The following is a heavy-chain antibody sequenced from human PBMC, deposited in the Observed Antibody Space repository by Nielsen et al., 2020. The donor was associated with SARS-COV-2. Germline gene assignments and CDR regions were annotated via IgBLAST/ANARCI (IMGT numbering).Heavy chain of an antibody. CDR2: IRPDGTGA. Sequence: GSLRLSCAAPGFTFSASWMAWVRQAPGKGLEWLSNIRPDGTGANYVDSVKGRFTISRDNAKNLLYLQMGSLRADDTAVYFCKSEGNWGQGTLVTVSS. V-gene: IGHV3-7*03. CDR3: KSEGN. J-gene: IGHJ4*02. CDR1: GFTFSASW.